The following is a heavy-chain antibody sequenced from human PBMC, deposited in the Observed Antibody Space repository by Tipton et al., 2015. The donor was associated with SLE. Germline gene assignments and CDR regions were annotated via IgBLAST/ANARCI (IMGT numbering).Heavy chain of an antibody. CDR2: IYPADSDT. CDR1: GFIFTDYW. J-gene: IGHJ4*02. V-gene: IGHV5-51*01. Sequence: QSGPEVKKPGESLKISCKGSGFIFTDYWIGWVRQLPGKGLEWMGIIYPADSDTRSSPSFQGQVTISVDKSISTAYLQWSSRKASEPAMFYCARGGVEGGYSYSPFFNSGGQGTVVTVSS. CDR3: ARGGVEGGYSYSPFFNS. D-gene: IGHD5-18*01.